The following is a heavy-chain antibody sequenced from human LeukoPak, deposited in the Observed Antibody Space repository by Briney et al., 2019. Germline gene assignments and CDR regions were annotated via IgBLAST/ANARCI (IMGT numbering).Heavy chain of an antibody. Sequence: GGSLRLSCAASGFIFTNYAMYWVRQAPGKGLEWVAVISYDGSNKYYADSVKGRFTISRDNSKNTLYLQMNSLRAEDTAVYYCASLNIVGATPQPFDYWGQGTLVTVSS. V-gene: IGHV3-30-3*01. D-gene: IGHD1-26*01. CDR1: GFIFTNYA. CDR2: ISYDGSNK. CDR3: ASLNIVGATPQPFDY. J-gene: IGHJ4*02.